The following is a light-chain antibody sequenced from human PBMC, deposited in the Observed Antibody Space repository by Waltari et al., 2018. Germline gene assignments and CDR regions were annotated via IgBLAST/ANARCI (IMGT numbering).Light chain of an antibody. CDR1: QSALYSANNRNY. V-gene: IGKV4-1*01. J-gene: IGKJ5*01. CDR2: WAS. Sequence: IVLTQSSDSLPVSLGERVTSTCKYSQSALYSANNRNYLAWYQQKPGQPPKLLIYWASTRKSGVPDRFSGSGSASDFTLTISNLQAEDVAVYFCQQYYVTPPTFGQGTRLEIK. CDR3: QQYYVTPPT.